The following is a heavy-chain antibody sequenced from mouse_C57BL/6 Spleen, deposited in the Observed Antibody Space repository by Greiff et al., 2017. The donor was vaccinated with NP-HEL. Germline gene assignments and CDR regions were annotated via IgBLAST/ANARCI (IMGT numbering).Heavy chain of an antibody. V-gene: IGHV1-80*01. Sequence: LKQSGASVKISCKASGYAFSSYWMNWVKQRPGKGLEWIGQIYPGDGDTNYNGKFKGKATLTADKSSSTAYMQLSSLTSEDSAVYFCARGDYDHYFDYWGQGTTLTVSS. CDR3: ARGDYDHYFDY. CDR2: IYPGDGDT. D-gene: IGHD2-4*01. CDR1: GYAFSSYW. J-gene: IGHJ2*01.